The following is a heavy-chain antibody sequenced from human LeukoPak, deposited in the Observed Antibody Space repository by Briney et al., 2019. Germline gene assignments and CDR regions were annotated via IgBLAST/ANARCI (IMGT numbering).Heavy chain of an antibody. D-gene: IGHD3-10*01. V-gene: IGHV1-69*13. CDR3: ARLVVTMVRGVIYYYYGMDV. CDR2: IIPIFGTA. Sequence: SVKVSCKASGGTFSSYAISWVRQAPGQGLEWMGGIIPIFGTANDARKFQGRVTITADESTSTAYMELSSLRSEDTAVYYCARLVVTMVRGVIYYYYGMDVWGQGTTVTVSS. CDR1: GGTFSSYA. J-gene: IGHJ6*02.